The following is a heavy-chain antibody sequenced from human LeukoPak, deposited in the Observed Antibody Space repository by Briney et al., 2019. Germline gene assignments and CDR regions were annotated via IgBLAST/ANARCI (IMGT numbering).Heavy chain of an antibody. CDR3: ARELLWEPDRGAFDI. Sequence: SETLSLTCTVSGGSINTYYLNWIRQPPGKGLEWIGYIHDNGNTDYNPSLKSRVTISVETSKNQFSLRLSSATAADTAVYYCARELLWEPDRGAFDIWGQGTMVTVSP. D-gene: IGHD2/OR15-2a*01. CDR1: GGSINTYY. J-gene: IGHJ3*02. CDR2: IHDNGNT. V-gene: IGHV4-59*01.